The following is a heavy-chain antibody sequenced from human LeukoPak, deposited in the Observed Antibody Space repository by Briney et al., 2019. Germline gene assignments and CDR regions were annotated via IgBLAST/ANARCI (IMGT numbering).Heavy chain of an antibody. CDR3: ARDYGYSYGNYYYYGMDV. Sequence: GGSLRLSCAASGFTFSSYAMTWVRQAPGKGLEWVSSIGSDNKPHYSESVKGRFAISRDNSKSMLFLQLNSLRAEDTALYYCARDYGYSYGNYYYYGMDVWGQGTTVTVSS. V-gene: IGHV3-23*01. J-gene: IGHJ6*02. D-gene: IGHD5-18*01. CDR1: GFTFSSYA. CDR2: IGSDNKP.